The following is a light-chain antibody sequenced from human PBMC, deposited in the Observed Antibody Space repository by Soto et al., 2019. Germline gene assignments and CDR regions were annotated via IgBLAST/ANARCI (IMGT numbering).Light chain of an antibody. Sequence: AIQMTQSPSSLSAAVGDRVTITCRASQGIRNDLDWFQQKPGKAPKLLIYAASNLQSGVPARFRRSGSGTDFTLTISSLQPEDFATYYCLQKYFYPVTFGPGTKVDIK. CDR3: LQKYFYPVT. CDR1: QGIRND. CDR2: AAS. J-gene: IGKJ3*01. V-gene: IGKV1-6*01.